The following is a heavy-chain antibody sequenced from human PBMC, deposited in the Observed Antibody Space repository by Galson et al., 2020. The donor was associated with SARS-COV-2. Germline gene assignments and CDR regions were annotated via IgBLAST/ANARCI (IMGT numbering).Heavy chain of an antibody. J-gene: IGHJ2*01. CDR3: ARSGRGTYRYFDL. CDR2: IIGSNGNT. D-gene: IGHD3-16*01. V-gene: IGHV1-18*01. CDR1: GYSFNRYG. Sequence: ASVKVSCTASGYSFNRYGISWVRQAPGQGLEWIGWIIGSNGNTNYVQKLQVRVTMTTDTSTSTAFLELRSLRYDDTAIYYCARSGRGTYRYFDLWGRGTLVTVSS.